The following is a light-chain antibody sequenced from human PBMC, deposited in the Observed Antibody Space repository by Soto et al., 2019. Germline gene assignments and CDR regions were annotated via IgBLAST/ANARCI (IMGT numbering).Light chain of an antibody. CDR2: AAS. J-gene: IGKJ5*01. CDR1: QGFTNY. Sequence: DLQVTISPSSLSASVGDTVTLTCRASQGFTNYLAWYQQKPGKAPKLLIYAASTLQSGVPPRFSGSGSGTHFTLTISSLQPEDAATYYCQNYTTAPYTFGQGTRL. CDR3: QNYTTAPYT. V-gene: IGKV1-27*01.